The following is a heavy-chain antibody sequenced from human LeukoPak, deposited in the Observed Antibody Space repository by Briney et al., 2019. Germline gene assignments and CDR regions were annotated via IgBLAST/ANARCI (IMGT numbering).Heavy chain of an antibody. CDR2: INHSGST. CDR3: ARDPAHRLGYCSSTSCPPGY. J-gene: IGHJ4*02. CDR1: GYSINSGYY. Sequence: SETLSLTCTVSGYSINSGYYWSWIRQPPGKGLEWIGEINHSGSTNYNPSLKSRVTISVDTSKNQFSLKLSSVTAADTAVYYCARDPAHRLGYCSSTSCPPGYWGQGTLVTVSS. D-gene: IGHD2-2*01. V-gene: IGHV4-38-2*02.